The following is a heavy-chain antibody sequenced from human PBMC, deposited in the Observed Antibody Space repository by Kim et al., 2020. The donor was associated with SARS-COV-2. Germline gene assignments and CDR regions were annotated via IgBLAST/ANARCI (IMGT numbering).Heavy chain of an antibody. Sequence: SETLSLTCAVYGGSFSGYYWSWIRQPPGKGLEWIGEINHSGSTNYNPSLKSRVTISVDTSKNQFSLKLSSVTAADTAVYYCASRGRDGYNTGGFDYWGQGTLVTVSS. CDR3: ASRGRDGYNTGGFDY. J-gene: IGHJ4*02. D-gene: IGHD5-12*01. CDR1: GGSFSGYY. CDR2: INHSGST. V-gene: IGHV4-34*01.